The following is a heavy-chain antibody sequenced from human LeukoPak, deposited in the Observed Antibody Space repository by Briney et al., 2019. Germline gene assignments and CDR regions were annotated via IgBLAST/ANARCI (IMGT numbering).Heavy chain of an antibody. CDR1: GGSISSYY. D-gene: IGHD2-21*02. J-gene: IGHJ4*02. Sequence: PSETLSLTCTVSGGSISSYYWGWIRQPPGKGLEWIGYIYYSGSTNYNPSLKSRVTISVDTSKNQFSLKLSSVTAADTAVYYCAREDCGGDCYSNWGQGTLVTVSS. CDR2: IYYSGST. CDR3: AREDCGGDCYSN. V-gene: IGHV4-59*01.